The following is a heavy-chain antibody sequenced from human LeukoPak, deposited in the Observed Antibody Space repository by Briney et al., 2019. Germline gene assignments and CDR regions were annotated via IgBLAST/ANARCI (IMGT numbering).Heavy chain of an antibody. Sequence: GGSLRLSCAASGFTFSSYWMSRVRQAPGKGLEWVANIKQDGSEKYYVDSVKGRFTISRDNAKNSLYLQMNSLRAEDTAVYYCASVSMTRASRYFQHWGQGTLVTVSS. CDR1: GFTFSSYW. CDR2: IKQDGSEK. V-gene: IGHV3-7*01. J-gene: IGHJ1*01. CDR3: ASVSMTRASRYFQH. D-gene: IGHD4-11*01.